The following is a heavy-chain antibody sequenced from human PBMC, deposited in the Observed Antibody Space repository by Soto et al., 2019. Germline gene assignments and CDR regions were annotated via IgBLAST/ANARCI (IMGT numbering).Heavy chain of an antibody. J-gene: IGHJ6*03. V-gene: IGHV3-74*01. CDR2: INSDGSST. CDR1: GFTFSSYW. CDR3: ARDRSSSLYYYYYMDV. Sequence: GGSLRLSCAASGFTFSSYWMHWVRQAPGKGLVWVSRINSDGSSTSYADSVKGRFTISRDNAKNTLYLQMNSLRAEDTAVYYCARDRSSSLYYYYYMDVWGKGTTVTVSS. D-gene: IGHD6-6*01.